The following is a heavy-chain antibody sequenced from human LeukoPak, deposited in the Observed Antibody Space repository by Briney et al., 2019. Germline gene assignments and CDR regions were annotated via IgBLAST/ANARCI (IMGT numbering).Heavy chain of an antibody. CDR2: IIPIFGTA. CDR1: GYTLTELS. Sequence: ASVKVSCKVSGYTLTELSMHWVRQAPGQGLEWMGGIIPIFGTANYAQKFQGRVTITADESTSTAYMELSSLRSEDTAVYYCARSTYYYDSSGYYYFDYWGQGTLVTVSS. V-gene: IGHV1-69*13. CDR3: ARSTYYYDSSGYYYFDY. D-gene: IGHD3-22*01. J-gene: IGHJ4*02.